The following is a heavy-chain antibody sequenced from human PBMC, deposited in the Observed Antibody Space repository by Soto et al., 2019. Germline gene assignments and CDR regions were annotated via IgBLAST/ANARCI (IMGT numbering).Heavy chain of an antibody. Sequence: QVQLVQSGAEVKKPGASVKVSCKASGYTFTSYGISWVRQAPGQGLEWMGWISAYNGNTNYAKKLQGRVNMTTDTSTSKAYMELRSLRSDDTTVYYCARDNDDILTGYYLFGSVRQNWFDPWGQGTLVTVS. J-gene: IGHJ5*02. V-gene: IGHV1-18*01. D-gene: IGHD3-9*01. CDR2: ISAYNGNT. CDR1: GYTFTSYG. CDR3: ARDNDDILTGYYLFGSVRQNWFDP.